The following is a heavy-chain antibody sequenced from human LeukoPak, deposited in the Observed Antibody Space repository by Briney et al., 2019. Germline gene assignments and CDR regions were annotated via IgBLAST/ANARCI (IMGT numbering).Heavy chain of an antibody. D-gene: IGHD5-12*01. V-gene: IGHV3-7*01. CDR1: GFTVSGSY. Sequence: GGSLRLSCAVSGFTVSGSYMSWVRQAPGEGLEWVATIKHDGTEKYYADFVKGRFTISRDNAKNSLFLQMDSLRAEDTAVYYCARDAGHSGYDLLDYWGQGTLVTVSS. CDR3: ARDAGHSGYDLLDY. CDR2: IKHDGTEK. J-gene: IGHJ4*02.